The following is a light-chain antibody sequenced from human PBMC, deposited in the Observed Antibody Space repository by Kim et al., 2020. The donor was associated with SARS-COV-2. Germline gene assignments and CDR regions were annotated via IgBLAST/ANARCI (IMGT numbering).Light chain of an antibody. Sequence: GERSTLSCRASQVVATHLAGYQQKPGQSPRLGIYGASTRATGIPARFSGSGSGTEFTLSITSLQSEDFAVYYCQQYKNWPSYTFGQGTKLEI. J-gene: IGKJ2*01. V-gene: IGKV3-15*01. CDR2: GAS. CDR3: QQYKNWPSYT. CDR1: QVVATH.